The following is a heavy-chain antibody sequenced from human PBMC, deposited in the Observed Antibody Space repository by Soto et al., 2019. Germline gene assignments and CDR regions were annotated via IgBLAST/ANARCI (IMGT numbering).Heavy chain of an antibody. D-gene: IGHD5-12*01. CDR2: IIPILGIE. CDR3: ARASVDGYNFAY. CDR1: GGTFSSYT. Sequence: QVQLVQSGAEVKKPGSSVKVSCKASGGTFSSYTISWVRQSPGQGLEWMGRIIPILGIEDYAQKFQGRVTITADKSTSTAYMELSSLSSEDTGVYYCARASVDGYNFAYWGQGTLVTVSS. J-gene: IGHJ4*02. V-gene: IGHV1-69*02.